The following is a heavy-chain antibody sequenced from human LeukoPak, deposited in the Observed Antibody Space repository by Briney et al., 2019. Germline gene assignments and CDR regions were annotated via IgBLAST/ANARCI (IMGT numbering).Heavy chain of an antibody. CDR1: GFTFDDYG. CDR3: ARDIAAAVYYTDV. CDR2: INWNGGST. V-gene: IGHV3-20*04. D-gene: IGHD6-13*01. Sequence: PGGSLRLSCAASGFTFDDYGMSWVRQAPGKGLEWVSGINWNGGSTGYADSVKGRFTISRDNAKNSLYLQTNSLRAEDTAVYYCARDIAAAVYYTDVWGKGTTVTVSS. J-gene: IGHJ6*03.